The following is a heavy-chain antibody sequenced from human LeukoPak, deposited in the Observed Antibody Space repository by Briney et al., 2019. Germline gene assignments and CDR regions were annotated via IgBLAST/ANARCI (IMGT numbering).Heavy chain of an antibody. CDR2: INPSGGST. CDR3: AVYPSGYPVDY. D-gene: IGHD5-12*01. V-gene: IGHV1-46*01. CDR1: GYTFTSYY. J-gene: IGHJ4*02. Sequence: ASVKVSCKASGYTFTSYYMHWVRQAPGQGLEWMGIINPSGGSTSYAQKFQGRVTMTRDTSTSTVYMELSSLRSEDTAVYYCAVYPSGYPVDYWGQGTLVTVSS.